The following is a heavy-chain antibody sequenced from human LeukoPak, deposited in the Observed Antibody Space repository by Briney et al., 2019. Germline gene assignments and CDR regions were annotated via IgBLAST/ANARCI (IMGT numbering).Heavy chain of an antibody. CDR3: VKGSSYYYDISGYYFDY. Sequence: QSGGSLRLSCSASGFTFSSYAMNWVRQAPGKGLECVSAISSNGGSTYYADSVKGRFTISRDNSKNTLFLQMSSLRAEDTAVYYCVKGSSYYYDISGYYFDYWGQGTLVTVSS. CDR1: GFTFSSYA. CDR2: ISSNGGST. V-gene: IGHV3-64D*09. D-gene: IGHD3-22*01. J-gene: IGHJ4*02.